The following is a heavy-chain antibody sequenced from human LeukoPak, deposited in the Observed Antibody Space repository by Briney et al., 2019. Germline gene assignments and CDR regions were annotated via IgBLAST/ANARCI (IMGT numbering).Heavy chain of an antibody. J-gene: IGHJ3*02. V-gene: IGHV1-2*02. D-gene: IGHD2-2*01. CDR3: ARDALGYCSSTSCGDDAFDI. CDR2: INPNSGGT. Sequence: ASVKVSCKASGYTFTGYYMHWVRQAPGQGLEWMGWINPNSGGTNYAQKFQGRVTMTRDTSISTAYMELSRLRSDDTAVYYCARDALGYCSSTSCGDDAFDIWGQGTMVTVS. CDR1: GYTFTGYY.